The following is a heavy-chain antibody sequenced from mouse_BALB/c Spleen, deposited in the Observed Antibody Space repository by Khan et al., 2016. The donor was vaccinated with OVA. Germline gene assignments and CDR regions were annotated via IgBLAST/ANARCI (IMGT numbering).Heavy chain of an antibody. CDR3: RISTINA. J-gene: IGHJ2*01. CDR2: TDPANGNT. Sequence: EVQLQQSGAELVKPAASLKLSCTASGYNIKDIYIHWVKQRPEKGLERIRRTDPANGNTKYDPKFQGKATITADPSSNTAYLQLSSLTSEDTAVYYCRISTINAWGQGTTLTVSS. CDR1: GYNIKDIY. V-gene: IGHV14-3*02.